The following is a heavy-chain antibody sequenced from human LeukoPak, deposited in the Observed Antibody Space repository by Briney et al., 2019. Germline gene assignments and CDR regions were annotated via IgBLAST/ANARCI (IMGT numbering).Heavy chain of an antibody. CDR1: GFTFSSYW. V-gene: IGHV3-7*01. Sequence: PGGSLRLSCAASGFTFSSYWMSWVRQAPGKGLEWVANIKQDGSEKYYVDSVKGRFTISRDNSKNTLYLQMNSLRAEDTAVYYCAELGITMIGGVWGKGTTVTISS. CDR3: AELGITMIGGV. D-gene: IGHD3-10*02. J-gene: IGHJ6*04. CDR2: IKQDGSEK.